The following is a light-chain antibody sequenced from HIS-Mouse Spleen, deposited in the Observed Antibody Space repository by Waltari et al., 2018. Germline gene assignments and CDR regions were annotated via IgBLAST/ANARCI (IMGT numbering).Light chain of an antibody. Sequence: QSALTQPASVSGSPGQSITISCTRTSSDVGSYNLVSWYQQHPGKSPKLMIYEGSKRPSGVSNRFSGSKSGNTASLTISGLQAEDEADYYCCSYAGSSTNWVFGGGTKLTVL. CDR2: EGS. V-gene: IGLV2-23*01. J-gene: IGLJ3*02. CDR3: CSYAGSSTNWV. CDR1: SSDVGSYNL.